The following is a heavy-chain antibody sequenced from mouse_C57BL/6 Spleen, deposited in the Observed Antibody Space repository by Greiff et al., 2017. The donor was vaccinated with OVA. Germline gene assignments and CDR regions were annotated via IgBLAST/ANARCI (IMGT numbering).Heavy chain of an antibody. Sequence: QVQLKQSGAELMKPGASVKLSCKATGYTFTGYWIEWVKQRPGHGLEWIGEILPGSGSTNYNEKFKGKATFTADTSSNTAYMQLSSLTTEDSAIYYCARSHYDYDGGIFAYWGQGTLVTVSA. J-gene: IGHJ3*01. D-gene: IGHD2-4*01. V-gene: IGHV1-9*01. CDR3: ARSHYDYDGGIFAY. CDR1: GYTFTGYW. CDR2: ILPGSGST.